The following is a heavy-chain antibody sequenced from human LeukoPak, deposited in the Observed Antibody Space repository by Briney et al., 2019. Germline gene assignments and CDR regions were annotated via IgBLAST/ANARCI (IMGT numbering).Heavy chain of an antibody. D-gene: IGHD6-19*01. CDR2: INPSGGST. CDR3: ARANSSGGTDGYFDY. CDR1: GYTFTGYY. J-gene: IGHJ4*02. V-gene: IGHV1-46*01. Sequence: ASVKVSCKASGYTFTGYYMHWVRRAPGQGLEWMGIINPSGGSTNYAQKFQGRVTMTRDTSTSTVYMELSSLRSEDTAVYYCARANSSGGTDGYFDYWGQGTLVIVSS.